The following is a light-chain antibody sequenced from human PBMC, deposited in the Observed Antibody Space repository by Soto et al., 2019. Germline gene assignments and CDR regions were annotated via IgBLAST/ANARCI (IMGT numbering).Light chain of an antibody. CDR2: AAS. CDR1: QSLSRNY. CDR3: QQYDSSPYT. Sequence: EIVLTQSPGTLSFSPGERATLSSRASQSLSRNYLAWYQQKPGQAPRLLIYAASTRTTGIPDRFSGYGAGTDVPLTISRLEPEEFAVYYCQQYDSSPYTFGQGTKLDIK. J-gene: IGKJ2*01. V-gene: IGKV3-20*01.